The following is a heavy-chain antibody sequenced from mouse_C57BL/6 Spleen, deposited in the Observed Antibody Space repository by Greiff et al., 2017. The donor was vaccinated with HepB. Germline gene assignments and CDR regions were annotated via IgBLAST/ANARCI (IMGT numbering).Heavy chain of an antibody. CDR3: ARGEIGNSAWFAY. CDR2: INPSSGYT. V-gene: IGHV1-7*01. Sequence: QVQLQQSGAELAKPGASVKLSCKASGYTFTSYWMHWVKQRPGQGLEWIGYINPSSGYTKYNQKFKDKATLTADKSSSTAYMQLSSLTYEDSAVYYCARGEIGNSAWFAYWGQGTLVTVSA. D-gene: IGHD2-1*01. CDR1: GYTFTSYW. J-gene: IGHJ3*01.